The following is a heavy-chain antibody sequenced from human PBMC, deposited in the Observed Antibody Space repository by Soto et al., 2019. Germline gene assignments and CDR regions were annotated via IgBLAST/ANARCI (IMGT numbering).Heavy chain of an antibody. CDR2: IDYSGRT. Sequence: SETLSLTCSVSGYLISSGYYWGWIRQTPGKGLEWLGSIDYSGRTYYNPSLKSRVSTSVDLSKNQFSLNLRSVTAADTAVYFCARLVVVAPVANVWGQGTLVTVSS. CDR3: ARLVVVAPVANV. D-gene: IGHD5-12*01. V-gene: IGHV4-38-2*01. J-gene: IGHJ4*02. CDR1: GYLISSGYY.